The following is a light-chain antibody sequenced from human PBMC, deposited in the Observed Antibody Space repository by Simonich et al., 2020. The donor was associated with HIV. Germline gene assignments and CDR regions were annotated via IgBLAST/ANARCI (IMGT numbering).Light chain of an antibody. CDR3: QQYYITPQT. CDR1: QSVLYSSNNKNY. Sequence: DIVMTQSPDSLAVSLGERATINCKSSQSVLYSSNNKNYLAWYQHKPGQPPNLLIYWASTLESGVPDRFSGSGSETDFTLTISSLQAEDVAVYYCQQYYITPQTFGQGTKVEIK. V-gene: IGKV4-1*01. CDR2: WAS. J-gene: IGKJ1*01.